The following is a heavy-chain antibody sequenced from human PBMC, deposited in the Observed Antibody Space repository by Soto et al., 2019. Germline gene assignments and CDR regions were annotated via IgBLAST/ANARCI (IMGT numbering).Heavy chain of an antibody. D-gene: IGHD2-2*01. CDR3: ARDFCSTTSCRLDY. J-gene: IGHJ4*02. CDR1: GFNFRSYS. V-gene: IGHV3-48*01. CDR2: ISGDSTTI. Sequence: EVQLVESGGGLVQPGGSLRLSCAVSGFNFRSYSMNWVRQAPGKGLEWVSYISGDSTTIYYADSVKGRFTMSTDSAKTAVFLQMNSLRVEDTAVYYCARDFCSTTSCRLDYWGRGTLLTVSS.